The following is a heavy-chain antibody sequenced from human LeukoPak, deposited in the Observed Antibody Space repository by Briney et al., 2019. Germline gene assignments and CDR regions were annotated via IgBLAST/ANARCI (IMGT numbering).Heavy chain of an antibody. CDR1: GFTFNSYA. CDR2: ISGSGGST. D-gene: IGHD3-22*01. CDR3: AKAPYDSNYFDY. J-gene: IGHJ4*02. Sequence: PGGSLRLSCAASGFTFNSYAMSWVRQAPGKGLEWVSAISGSGGSTYYADSVKGRFTISRDNSKNTLYLQMNSLRAEDTAVYYCAKAPYDSNYFDYWGQGTLVTVSS. V-gene: IGHV3-23*01.